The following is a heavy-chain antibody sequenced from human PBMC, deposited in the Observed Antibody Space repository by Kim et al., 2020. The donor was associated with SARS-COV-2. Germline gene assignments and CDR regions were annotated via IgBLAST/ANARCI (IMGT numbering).Heavy chain of an antibody. J-gene: IGHJ6*03. V-gene: IGHV4-34*01. Sequence: NYSPSLKSRVTMSADTSKNQFFLKLSSVTAAATAVYYCARIYSSYFYMDVWGKGTSVTVSS. CDR3: ARIYSSYFYMDV.